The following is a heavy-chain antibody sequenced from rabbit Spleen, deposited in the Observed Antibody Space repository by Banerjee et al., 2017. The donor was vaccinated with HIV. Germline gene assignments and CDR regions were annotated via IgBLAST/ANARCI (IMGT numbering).Heavy chain of an antibody. CDR3: ARDLAGAIGWNFYL. V-gene: IGHV1S45*01. CDR1: GFSLIYNNV. D-gene: IGHD4-1*01. CDR2: MNSKNGEN. Sequence: QLQLVESGGGPVKPGGSLALSCKGSGFSLIYNNVMCWVRQAPGKGLEWIACMNSKNGENVYANWVNGRFTISRTSSTTVTLQMTSLAAADTATYFCARDLAGAIGWNFYLWGQGTLVTVS. J-gene: IGHJ4*01.